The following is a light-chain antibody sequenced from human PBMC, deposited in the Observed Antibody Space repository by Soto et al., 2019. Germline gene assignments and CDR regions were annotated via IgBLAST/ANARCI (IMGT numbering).Light chain of an antibody. CDR1: QSISGT. V-gene: IGKV3-15*01. CDR3: QQYNNWPWT. Sequence: EIGMTQSPDTLCVSPGGRATLACRASQSISGTLAWYQQKPGQAPRLLIHGASTRAPGFPARFSGSGAGTDFTLTISSLQSEDFAVYYCQQYNNWPWTFGQGTKVDIK. J-gene: IGKJ1*01. CDR2: GAS.